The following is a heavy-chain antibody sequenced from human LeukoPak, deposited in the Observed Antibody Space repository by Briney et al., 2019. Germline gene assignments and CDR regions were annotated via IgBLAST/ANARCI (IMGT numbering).Heavy chain of an antibody. V-gene: IGHV3-23*01. D-gene: IGHD3-9*01. Sequence: WGSLRLSCAASGFTFRRYGMSWVSQAPGKGLEWVSAISGSGGSTYYADSVKGRFTISRDNSKNTLYLQMNSLRAEDTAVYYCAKDGRYFDWLSLSFMDVRGKGTTVTVSS. CDR2: ISGSGGST. CDR3: AKDGRYFDWLSLSFMDV. CDR1: GFTFRRYG. J-gene: IGHJ6*04.